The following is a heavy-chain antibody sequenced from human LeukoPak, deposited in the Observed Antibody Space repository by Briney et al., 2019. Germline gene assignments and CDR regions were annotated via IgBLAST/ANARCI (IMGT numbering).Heavy chain of an antibody. CDR3: AREAGIRYYYDSSGYYVDY. CDR2: ISYDGSNK. Sequence: GGSLRLSCAASGLTFSSYAMHWVCQAPAKGLGLEAVISYDGSNKYYADSVKCRFTISRDNSKNTLYLQMNSLRAEDTAVYYCAREAGIRYYYDSSGYYVDYWGQGTLVTVSS. CDR1: GLTFSSYA. D-gene: IGHD3-22*01. V-gene: IGHV3-30*04. J-gene: IGHJ4*02.